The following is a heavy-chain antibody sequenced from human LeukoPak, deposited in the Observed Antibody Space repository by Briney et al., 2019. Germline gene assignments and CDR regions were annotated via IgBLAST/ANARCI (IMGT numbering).Heavy chain of an antibody. J-gene: IGHJ4*02. V-gene: IGHV1-2*02. CDR2: INPNSGGT. CDR3: ARDSRYYYDSSGYSLDY. CDR1: GYTFTGYY. Sequence: GASVKVSCKASGYTFTGYYMHWVRQAPGQGLEWMGWINPNSGGTNYAQKFQGRVTMTRDTSISTAYMELSRLRSDDTAVYYCARDSRYYYDSSGYSLDYWGQGTLVTVSS. D-gene: IGHD3-22*01.